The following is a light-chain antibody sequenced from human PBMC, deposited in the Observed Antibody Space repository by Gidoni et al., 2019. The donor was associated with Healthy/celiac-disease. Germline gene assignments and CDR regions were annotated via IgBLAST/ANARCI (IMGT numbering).Light chain of an antibody. Sequence: DIQMTQSPSSLSASVGDRVTISCRASQSISSYLNWYQQQPGKAPQLLIYAASSLQSGVPSRFSGSGSGTDFTLTSSSLPPEDFATYYCQQSYSTPETFGQGTKLEIK. J-gene: IGKJ2*01. V-gene: IGKV1-39*01. CDR2: AAS. CDR3: QQSYSTPET. CDR1: QSISSY.